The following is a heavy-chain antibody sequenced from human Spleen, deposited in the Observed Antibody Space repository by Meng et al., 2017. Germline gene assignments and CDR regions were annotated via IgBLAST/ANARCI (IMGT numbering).Heavy chain of an antibody. CDR3: ARDNPYSYESSACSV. J-gene: IGHJ4*02. CDR2: ISYDGNSK. Sequence: GESLKISCAASGFTFSSYAMYWVRQAPGKGLEWVAVISYDGNSKSYADSVKGRFTISRDNSKNTLYLQMNSLRPEDTAVYYCARDNPYSYESSACSVWGQGTLVTVSS. V-gene: IGHV3-30*11. D-gene: IGHD3-22*01. CDR1: GFTFSSYA.